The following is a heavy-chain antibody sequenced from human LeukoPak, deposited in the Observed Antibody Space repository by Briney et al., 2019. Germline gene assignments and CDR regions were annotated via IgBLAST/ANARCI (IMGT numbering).Heavy chain of an antibody. D-gene: IGHD4-17*01. V-gene: IGHV3-23*01. J-gene: IGHJ5*02. CDR3: AKRSNPYGDYRSNWFDP. Sequence: GGTLRLSCAASGFTFSSYGMSWVRQAPGKGLEWVSAISGSGGSTYYAGSVKGRFTISRDNSKNTLYLQMNSLRAEDTAVYYCAKRSNPYGDYRSNWFDPWGQGTLVTVSS. CDR2: ISGSGGST. CDR1: GFTFSSYG.